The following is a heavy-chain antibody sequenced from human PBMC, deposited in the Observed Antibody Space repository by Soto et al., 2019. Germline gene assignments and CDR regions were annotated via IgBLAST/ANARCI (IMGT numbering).Heavy chain of an antibody. CDR2: INPVGRGT. J-gene: IGHJ6*02. D-gene: IGHD6-25*01. CDR3: AREHVAAEFGMDV. V-gene: IGHV1-46*01. CDR1: GYTFSSYF. Sequence: QERLVQSGAEVKKFGASVKVSCKASGYTFSSYFMHWVRQAPGQGLEWMGMINPVGRGTSYAQIFQGRVTMTRDTSTGLVFLVVRGLRFEDTVSYYCAREHVAAEFGMDVWGQGTTVTVSS.